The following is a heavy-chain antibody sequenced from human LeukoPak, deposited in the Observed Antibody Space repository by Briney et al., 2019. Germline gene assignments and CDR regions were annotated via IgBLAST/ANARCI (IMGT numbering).Heavy chain of an antibody. CDR3: AKGGGFGKYYFDY. Sequence: GRSLRLSCAASGFTLSSNYVGWVRQAPGKGLEWVSHIYSGGSTYHADSVKGRFTISRDTSENMVFLQMNSLRAEDTAVYYCAKGGGFGKYYFDYWGQGTLVTVSS. D-gene: IGHD3-16*01. CDR1: GFTLSSNY. CDR2: IYSGGST. J-gene: IGHJ4*02. V-gene: IGHV3-66*01.